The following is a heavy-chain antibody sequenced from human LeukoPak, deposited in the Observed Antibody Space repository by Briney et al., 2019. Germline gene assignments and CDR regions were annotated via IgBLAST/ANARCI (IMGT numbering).Heavy chain of an antibody. CDR2: ISAYNGNT. J-gene: IGHJ4*02. CDR1: GYTFTSYG. CDR3: AIRQTRGPWLGELPFDY. V-gene: IGHV1-18*01. Sequence: ASVKVSCKASGYTFTSYGISWVRQAPGQGLEWMGWISAYNGNTNYAQKLQGRVTMTTDTSTSTAYMELRGLRSDDTAVYYCAIRQTRGPWLGELPFDYWGQGTLVTVPS. D-gene: IGHD3-10*01.